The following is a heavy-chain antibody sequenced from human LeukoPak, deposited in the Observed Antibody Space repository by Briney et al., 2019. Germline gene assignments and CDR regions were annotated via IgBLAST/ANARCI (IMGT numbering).Heavy chain of an antibody. D-gene: IGHD3-9*01. V-gene: IGHV3-23*01. CDR2: ISGSGGST. CDR3: AKVDLSYDILTGRIDY. Sequence: GGSLRLSCAASGFTFSSYTMSWVRQAPGKGLEWVSAISGSGGSTYYADSVKGRFTISRDNSKNTLYLQMNSLRAEDTAVYYCAKVDLSYDILTGRIDYWGQGTLVSVSS. CDR1: GFTFSSYT. J-gene: IGHJ4*02.